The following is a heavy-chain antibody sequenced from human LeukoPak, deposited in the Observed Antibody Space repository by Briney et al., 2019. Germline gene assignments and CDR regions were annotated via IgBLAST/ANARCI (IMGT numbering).Heavy chain of an antibody. CDR3: VKDRGYSSAWYVRGFDF. J-gene: IGHJ4*02. D-gene: IGHD6-19*01. CDR1: GFTFSGYA. V-gene: IGHV3-64D*06. Sequence: PGGSLRLSCSASGFTFSGYAMHWVRQAPGKGLQYVSAISSSGGNTNYADSVRGRFSISRDNSKNTLHLQMSSLRPEDTGIYYCVKDRGYSSAWYVRGFDFWGQGTLVTVSS. CDR2: ISSSGGNT.